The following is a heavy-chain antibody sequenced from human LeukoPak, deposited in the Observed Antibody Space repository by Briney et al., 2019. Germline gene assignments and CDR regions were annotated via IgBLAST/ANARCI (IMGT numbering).Heavy chain of an antibody. V-gene: IGHV4-39*01. J-gene: IGHJ4*02. CDR3: ARATYYDFWSGYFHFDY. CDR1: GGSISSSSYY. CDR2: IYYSGST. Sequence: SETLSVTCTVSGGSISSSSYYWGWIRQPPGKGLEWIGSIYYSGSTYYNPSLKSRVTISVDTSKNQFSLKLSSVTAADTAVYYCARATYYDFWSGYFHFDYWGQGTLVTVSS. D-gene: IGHD3-3*01.